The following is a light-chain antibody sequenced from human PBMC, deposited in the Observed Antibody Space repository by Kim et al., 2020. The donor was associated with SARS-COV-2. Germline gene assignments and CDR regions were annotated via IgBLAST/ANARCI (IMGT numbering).Light chain of an antibody. J-gene: IGLJ3*02. CDR1: SSNSGAGYD. V-gene: IGLV1-40*01. Sequence: RVTDSGTGSSSNSGAGYDVHWYQQLPGTAPKLLIYGNSNRPSGVPDRFSGSKSGTSASLAITGLQAEDEADYYCQSYDSSLSGWVFGGGTQLTVL. CDR2: GNS. CDR3: QSYDSSLSGWV.